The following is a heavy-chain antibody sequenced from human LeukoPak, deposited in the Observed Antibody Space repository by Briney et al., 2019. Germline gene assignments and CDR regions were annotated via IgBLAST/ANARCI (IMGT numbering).Heavy chain of an antibody. V-gene: IGHV3-23*01. J-gene: IGHJ4*02. CDR2: ISGSGGRT. CDR1: GFTFSSYA. D-gene: IGHD3-16*02. CDR3: AKVGFRKTFGGVIVQQKYYFDY. Sequence: PGGSLRLSCAASGFTFSSYAMSWVRQAPGKGLEWVSTISGSGGRTYYADSVKGRFTISRDNSKNTLYLQMNSLRAEDTAVYYCAKVGFRKTFGGVIVQQKYYFDYWGQGTLVTVSS.